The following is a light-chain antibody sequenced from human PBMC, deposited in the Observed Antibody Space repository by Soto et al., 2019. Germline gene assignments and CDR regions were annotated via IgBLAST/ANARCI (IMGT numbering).Light chain of an antibody. CDR2: GAS. J-gene: IGKJ2*01. CDR3: QQYDNYPYT. Sequence: AIRMTQSPSSFFASTGDRVAITCRASHDISNYLAWYQQKPGKAPKLLISGASTLQSGVPSRFSGSGSGTDFTLTISSLQSEDFATYYCQQYDNYPYTFGQGTKLDIK. V-gene: IGKV1-8*01. CDR1: HDISNY.